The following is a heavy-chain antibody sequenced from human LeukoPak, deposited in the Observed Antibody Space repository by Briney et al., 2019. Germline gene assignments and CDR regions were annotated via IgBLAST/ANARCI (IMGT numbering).Heavy chain of an antibody. D-gene: IGHD3-3*01. J-gene: IGHJ4*02. CDR3: ARTSDFWSGHHDY. V-gene: IGHV4-34*01. Sequence: SETLSLTCAVYGGSFSGYYWSWIRQPPGKGLEWIGEINHSGSTNYNPSLKSRVTISVDTSKNQFSLKLSSVTAADTAVYYCARTSDFWSGHHDYWGQGTLVTVSS. CDR2: INHSGST. CDR1: GGSFSGYY.